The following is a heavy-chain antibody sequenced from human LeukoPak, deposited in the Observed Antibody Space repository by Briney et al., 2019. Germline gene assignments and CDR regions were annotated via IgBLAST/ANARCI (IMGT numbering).Heavy chain of an antibody. CDR1: GFTVSSNY. V-gene: IGHV3-66*04. CDR3: ARLREYSYGHFDY. D-gene: IGHD5-18*01. CDR2: IYSGGST. J-gene: IGHJ4*02. Sequence: GGSLRLSCAASGFTVSSNYMSWVRQAPGKGLEWVSVIYSGGSTYYADSVKGRFTISRDNSKNTLYLQMNSLRAEDTAVYYRARLREYSYGHFDYWGQGTLVTVSS.